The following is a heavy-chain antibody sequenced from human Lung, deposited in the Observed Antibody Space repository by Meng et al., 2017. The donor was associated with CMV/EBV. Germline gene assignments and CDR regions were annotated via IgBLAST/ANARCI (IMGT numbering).Heavy chain of an antibody. CDR3: AKGGPDYNGWHYFDF. Sequence: GGSLRLSCAASGFTFDDYSMHWVRQAPGKGLEWVSGINWNSVRIDYVDSVKGRFTISRDNAKKSLYLQINSPRPEDTAFYYCAKGGPDYNGWHYFDFWGQGALVTGSS. CDR2: INWNSVRI. V-gene: IGHV3-9*01. CDR1: GFTFDDYS. D-gene: IGHD3-10*01. J-gene: IGHJ4*02.